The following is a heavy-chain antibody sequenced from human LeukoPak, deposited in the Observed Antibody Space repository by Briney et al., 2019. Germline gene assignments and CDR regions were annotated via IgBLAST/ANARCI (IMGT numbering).Heavy chain of an antibody. CDR1: GFTFSSYA. Sequence: GGSLRLSCAASGFTFSSYAMHWVRQAPGKGLEYVSAISSNGGSTYYANSVKGRFTISRDNSKNTLYLQMGSLRAEDMAVYYCARGEPNDFWSGYLDFDYWGQGTLVTVSS. CDR3: ARGEPNDFWSGYLDFDY. V-gene: IGHV3-64*01. J-gene: IGHJ4*02. D-gene: IGHD3-3*01. CDR2: ISSNGGST.